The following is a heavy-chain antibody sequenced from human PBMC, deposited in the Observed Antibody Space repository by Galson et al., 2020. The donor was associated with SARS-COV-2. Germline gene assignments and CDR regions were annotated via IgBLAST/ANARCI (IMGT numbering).Heavy chain of an antibody. J-gene: IGHJ1*01. CDR1: GYTLTELS. Sequence: ASVKVSCKVSGYTLTELSMHWVRQAPGKGLEWLGGFDTEDGETIYAQKFQGRVTMTEDTSTDTAYMELSSLRSEDTAMYYCATVTAWCVVALNAECFQHWGQGTLVTVSS. V-gene: IGHV1-24*01. D-gene: IGHD2-15*01. CDR3: ATVTAWCVVALNAECFQH. CDR2: FDTEDGET.